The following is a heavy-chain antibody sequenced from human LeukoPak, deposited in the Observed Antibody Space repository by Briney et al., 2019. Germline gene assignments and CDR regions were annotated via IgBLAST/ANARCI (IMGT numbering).Heavy chain of an antibody. CDR3: AREASGYGFGD. CDR1: GGSISNYY. CDR2: IYYSGDT. V-gene: IGHV4-59*01. D-gene: IGHD5-12*01. J-gene: IGHJ4*02. Sequence: SETLSLTCTGSGGSISNYYWIWIRQPPGKGLEWIAYIYYSGDTNYNPSLKSRVTISVDTPKNQFSLKLSSVTAADTAVYYCAREASGYGFGDWGQGTLVTVSS.